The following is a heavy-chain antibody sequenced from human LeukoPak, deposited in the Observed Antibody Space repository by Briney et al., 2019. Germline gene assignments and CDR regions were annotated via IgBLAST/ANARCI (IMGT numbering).Heavy chain of an antibody. CDR1: GYSFSTYW. D-gene: IGHD4-11*01. V-gene: IGHV5-51*01. CDR2: IHPGDSDT. J-gene: IGHJ4*02. CDR3: ARRALTTDYFDF. Sequence: NLGESLKFSCKASGYSFSTYWIAWVRQMPGKGLEWLGIIHPGDSDTRYSPSFQGQVTISADKSINAAYLQWSSLKASDTAMYYCARRALTTDYFDFWAQGVLVTVSS.